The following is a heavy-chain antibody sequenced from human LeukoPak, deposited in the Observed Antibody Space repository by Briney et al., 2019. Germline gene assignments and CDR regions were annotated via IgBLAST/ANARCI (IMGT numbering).Heavy chain of an antibody. J-gene: IGHJ4*02. V-gene: IGHV3-53*01. Sequence: GGSLRLSCAASGFTVSSNYMSWVRQAPGKGLEWVSVIYSGGSTYYADSVKGRFTISRDNSKNTLYLQMNSLRAEDTAVYYCARGPSEYCGGDCYSDYWGQGTLVTVSS. D-gene: IGHD2-21*01. CDR3: ARGPSEYCGGDCYSDY. CDR1: GFTVSSNY. CDR2: IYSGGST.